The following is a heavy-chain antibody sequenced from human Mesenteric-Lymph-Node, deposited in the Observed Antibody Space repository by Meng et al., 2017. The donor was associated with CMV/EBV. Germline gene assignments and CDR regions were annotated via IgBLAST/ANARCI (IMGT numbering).Heavy chain of an antibody. J-gene: IGHJ5*02. CDR1: GFTFSRYG. D-gene: IGHD3-3*01. CDR2: IRYDGSNK. CDR3: AKDFTIFGGEDWFDP. Sequence: GGSLRLSCAASGFTFSRYGMHWVRQAPGKGLEWVAFIRYDGSNKYYADSVKGRFTISRDNSKNMLYLQANSLRAEDTAVYYCAKDFTIFGGEDWFDPWGQGTLVTVSS. V-gene: IGHV3-30*02.